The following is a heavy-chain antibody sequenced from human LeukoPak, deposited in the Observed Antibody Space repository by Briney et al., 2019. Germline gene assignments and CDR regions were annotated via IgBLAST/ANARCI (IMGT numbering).Heavy chain of an antibody. CDR1: AFTFSSYG. CDR2: IRYDGSNK. J-gene: IGHJ3*02. CDR3: AKDTQQWLSDAFDI. D-gene: IGHD6-19*01. V-gene: IGHV3-30*02. Sequence: GGSLRLSCAASAFTFSSYGMHWVRQAPGKGLEWVAFIRYDGSNKYYADSVKGRFTISRDNSKNTLPLQMNSLRAEDTAVYYCAKDTQQWLSDAFDIWGQGTMVTVSS.